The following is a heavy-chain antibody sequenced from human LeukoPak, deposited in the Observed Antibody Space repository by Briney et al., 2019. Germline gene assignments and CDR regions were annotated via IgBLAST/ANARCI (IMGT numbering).Heavy chain of an antibody. CDR1: GFRFSDYW. J-gene: IGHJ4*02. V-gene: IGHV3-7*01. Sequence: PGGSLRLSCVASGFRFSDYWMTWVRQAPGKGLEWVANIKQDGSQTYYVDSLKGRFTISRDNAKNSLYLQMNSLRAEDTAVYFCARIGYSSSSLDYWGQGTLVTVSS. CDR2: IKQDGSQT. D-gene: IGHD6-6*01. CDR3: ARIGYSSSSLDY.